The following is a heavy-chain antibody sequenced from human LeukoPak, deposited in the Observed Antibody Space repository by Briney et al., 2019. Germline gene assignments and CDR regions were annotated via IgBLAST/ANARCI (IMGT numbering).Heavy chain of an antibody. D-gene: IGHD3-10*01. J-gene: IGHJ6*02. V-gene: IGHV3-11*01. CDR2: ISSGGSTI. CDR3: AKDGLITMVRGVINYGMDV. CDR1: GFTFSDSY. Sequence: GGSLRLSCVASGFTFSDSYMAWVRQAPGKGLEWISYISSGGSTIYYADSVKGRFTISRDNAKNSLYLQLNSLRAEDTAVYYCAKDGLITMVRGVINYGMDVWGQGTTVAVSS.